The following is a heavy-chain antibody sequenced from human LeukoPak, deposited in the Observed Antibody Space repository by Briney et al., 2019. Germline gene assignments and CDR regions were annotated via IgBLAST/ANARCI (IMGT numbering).Heavy chain of an antibody. V-gene: IGHV4-59*01. CDR1: RGSISPYY. CDR3: ARGGFESCSAGSCLLGNY. D-gene: IGHD2-15*01. J-gene: IGHJ4*02. Sequence: SETLSLTCTVSRGSISPYYWSWIRQSPGKGLEWIGYINYIGTTNYNPSLQSRVTMSVDTSTNQFTLNLASVTAADTAVYYCARGGFESCSAGSCLLGNYWGQGILVAVSS. CDR2: INYIGTT.